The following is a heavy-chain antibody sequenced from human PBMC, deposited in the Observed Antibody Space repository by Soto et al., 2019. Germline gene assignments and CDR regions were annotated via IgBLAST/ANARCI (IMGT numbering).Heavy chain of an antibody. CDR2: ISGSGGTT. CDR1: GFTFINYG. J-gene: IGHJ4*02. V-gene: IGHV3-23*01. D-gene: IGHD3-22*01. Sequence: GGSLRLSCVASGFTFINYGMRWVRQAPGKGLEWVSGISGSGGTTYYADSVKGRFTISRDDSKNTVYLQMNSLRAEDTAVYYCAKGRSSSGYYVGYWGQGTLVTVSS. CDR3: AKGRSSSGYYVGY.